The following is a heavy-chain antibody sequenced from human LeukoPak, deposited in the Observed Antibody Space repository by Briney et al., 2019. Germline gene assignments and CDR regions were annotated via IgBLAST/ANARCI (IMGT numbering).Heavy chain of an antibody. J-gene: IGHJ4*02. CDR2: IYYSGST. CDR1: GGSISSSSYY. CDR3: ATERLGGAVAATYYFDY. Sequence: PSETLSLTCTVSGGSISSSSYYWGWIRQPPGKGLEWIGSIYYSGSTYYNPSLKSRVTISVDTSKNQFSLKLSSVTAADTAVYYCATERLGGAVAATYYFDYWGQGTLVTVSS. V-gene: IGHV4-39*07. D-gene: IGHD6-19*01.